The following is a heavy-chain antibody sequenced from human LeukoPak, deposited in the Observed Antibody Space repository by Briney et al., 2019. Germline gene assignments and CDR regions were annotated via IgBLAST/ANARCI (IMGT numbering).Heavy chain of an antibody. CDR1: GFTFSSYG. CDR3: AKDLIVATRDDY. J-gene: IGHJ4*02. V-gene: IGHV3-30*18. CDR2: ISYDGSNK. Sequence: GRSLRLSCAASGFTFSSYGMHWVRQAPGKGLEWVAVISYDGSNKYYADSAKGRFTISRDNSKNTLYLQMNSLRAEDTAVYYCAKDLIVATRDDYWGQGTLVTVSS. D-gene: IGHD5-12*01.